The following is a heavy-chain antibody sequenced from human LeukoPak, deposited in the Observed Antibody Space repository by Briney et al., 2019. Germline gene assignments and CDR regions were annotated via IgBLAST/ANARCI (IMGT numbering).Heavy chain of an antibody. CDR1: GGTFSSYA. D-gene: IGHD3-10*01. V-gene: IGHV1-69*06. CDR2: IIPIFGTA. Sequence: ASVKVSYKASGGTFSSYAISWVRQAPGQGLEWMGGIIPIFGTANYAQKFQGRVTITADKSTSTAYMELSSLRSEDTAVYYCAINIMVRGVIGGSDYWGQGTLVTVSS. J-gene: IGHJ4*02. CDR3: AINIMVRGVIGGSDY.